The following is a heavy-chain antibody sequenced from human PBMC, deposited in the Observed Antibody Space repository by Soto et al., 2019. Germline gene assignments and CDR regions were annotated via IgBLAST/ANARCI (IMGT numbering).Heavy chain of an antibody. V-gene: IGHV3-23*01. CDR2: ISGSGYST. Sequence: EVQLLEAGGGLVQPGGSLRLSCAASGFTFSSYAMSWVRQAPGKGLEWVSAISGSGYSTYYADSVKGRFTISRDNSKNTLYLQMNSRRAEDTAVYYCAKSDLLQYFDGFQGGGYFDLWGRGTLVTVSS. CDR1: GFTFSSYA. CDR3: AKSDLLQYFDGFQGGGYFDL. J-gene: IGHJ2*01. D-gene: IGHD3-9*01.